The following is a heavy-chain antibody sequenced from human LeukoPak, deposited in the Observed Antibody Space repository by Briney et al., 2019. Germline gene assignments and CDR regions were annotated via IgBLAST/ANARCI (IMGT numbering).Heavy chain of an antibody. D-gene: IGHD5-12*01. J-gene: IGHJ4*02. Sequence: GASVKVSCKASGYTFTSYYMHWVRQAPGQGLEWMGIINPSGGSTSYAQKFQGRVTMTRDTSTSTVYMELSSLRSEDTAVYYCARDHLTSGYLTPLTDYWGQGTLVTVSS. CDR3: ARDHLTSGYLTPLTDY. CDR1: GYTFTSYY. V-gene: IGHV1-46*01. CDR2: INPSGGST.